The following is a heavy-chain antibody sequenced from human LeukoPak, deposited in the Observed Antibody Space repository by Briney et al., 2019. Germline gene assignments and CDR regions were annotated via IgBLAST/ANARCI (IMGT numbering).Heavy chain of an antibody. CDR3: ARALYHTFDY. CDR2: ISAYNGNT. J-gene: IGHJ4*02. V-gene: IGHV1-18*01. CDR1: VYTFTSYG. Sequence: GASVKVSFKASVYTFTSYGISWVRQAPGQALEWMGWISAYNGNTDNVQKLQGRVTMTTDTSTSTAYMELRSLRSDDTAVYYCARALYHTFDYRGQGTLVTVSS. D-gene: IGHD2-2*01.